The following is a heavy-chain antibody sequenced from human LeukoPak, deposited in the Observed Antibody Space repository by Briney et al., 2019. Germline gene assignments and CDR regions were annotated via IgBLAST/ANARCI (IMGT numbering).Heavy chain of an antibody. J-gene: IGHJ5*02. V-gene: IGHV4-59*01. D-gene: IGHD5-12*01. CDR3: ARSFRYSGYDSDPPRFDP. Sequence: SETLSLTCTVSGGSISSYYWSWIRQPPGKGLEWIGYIYYSGSTNYNPSLKSRVTISVDTSKNQFSLKLSSVTAADTAVYYCARSFRYSGYDSDPPRFDPWGQGTLVTVSS. CDR1: GGSISSYY. CDR2: IYYSGST.